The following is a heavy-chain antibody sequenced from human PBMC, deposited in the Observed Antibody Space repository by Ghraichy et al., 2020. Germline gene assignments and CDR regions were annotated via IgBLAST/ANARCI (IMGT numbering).Heavy chain of an antibody. CDR3: ARGLGYCSGGSCYSWFDP. D-gene: IGHD2-15*01. CDR2: INHSGST. V-gene: IGHV4-34*01. J-gene: IGHJ5*02. CDR1: GGSFSGYY. Sequence: LETLSLTCAVYGGSFSGYYWSWIRQPPGKGLEWIGEINHSGSTNYNPSLKSRVTISVDTSKNQFSLKLSSVTAADTAVYYCARGLGYCSGGSCYSWFDPWGQGTLVTISS.